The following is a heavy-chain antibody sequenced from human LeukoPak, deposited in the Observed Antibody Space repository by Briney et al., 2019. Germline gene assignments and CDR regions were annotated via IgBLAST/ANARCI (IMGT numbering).Heavy chain of an antibody. CDR1: GGSISSYY. J-gene: IGHJ4*02. V-gene: IGHV4-59*12. CDR2: IYYSGST. Sequence: KPSETLSLTCTVSGGSISSYYWSWIRRPPGKGLEWIGYIYYSGSTNYNPSLKSRVTISVDTSKNQFSLKLSSVTAADTAVYYCARGPYDSSGYYSRGVRAVPFDYWGQGTLVTVSS. CDR3: ARGPYDSSGYYSRGVRAVPFDY. D-gene: IGHD3-22*01.